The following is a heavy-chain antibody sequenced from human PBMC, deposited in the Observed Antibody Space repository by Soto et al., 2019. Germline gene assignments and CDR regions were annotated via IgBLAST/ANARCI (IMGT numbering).Heavy chain of an antibody. D-gene: IGHD4-17*01. J-gene: IGHJ3*02. CDR1: GFTFSDYW. V-gene: IGHV3-74*01. CDR3: ARGVRGSYGLDI. Sequence: EVQLVESGGGLVQPGGSLRLSCAVSGFTFSDYWMHWVPQAPGKGLVWVSRIYTDGSRTNYADSVKGRFTISRDNAENTLYLQMNSLRAEETAVYYCARGVRGSYGLDIWGQGTMVTVSS. CDR2: IYTDGSRT.